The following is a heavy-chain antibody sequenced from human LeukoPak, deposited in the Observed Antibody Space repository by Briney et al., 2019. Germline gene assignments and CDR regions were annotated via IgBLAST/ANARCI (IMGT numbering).Heavy chain of an antibody. CDR3: AKLPISGYSSSWYEDFDY. CDR1: GFTFSSYG. V-gene: IGHV3-30*18. D-gene: IGHD6-13*01. CDR2: ISYDGSNK. Sequence: GGSLRLSCAASGFTFSSYGMHWVRQAPGKGLEWVAVISYDGSNKYYADSVKGRFTISRDNSKNTLYLQMNSLRAEDTAVYYCAKLPISGYSSSWYEDFDYWGQGTLVTVSS. J-gene: IGHJ4*02.